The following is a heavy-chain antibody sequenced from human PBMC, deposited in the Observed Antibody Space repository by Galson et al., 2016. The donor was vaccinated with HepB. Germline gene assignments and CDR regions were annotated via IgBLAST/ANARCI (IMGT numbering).Heavy chain of an antibody. J-gene: IGHJ3*02. CDR3: ATTTLRLDAFEI. V-gene: IGHV3-74*01. Sequence: SLRLSCAASGFSFSSYWMHWVRQAPGKGLVWVSRIKSDGSSTSYADSVKGRFTISRDNAKNTLYLQMNSLRAEDTAVYFCATTTLRLDAFEIWGQGTMVTVSS. CDR1: GFSFSSYW. CDR2: IKSDGSST. D-gene: IGHD2/OR15-2a*01.